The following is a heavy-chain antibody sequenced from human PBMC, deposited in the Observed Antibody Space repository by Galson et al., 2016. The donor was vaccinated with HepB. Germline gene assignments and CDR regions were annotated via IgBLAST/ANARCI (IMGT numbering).Heavy chain of an antibody. CDR1: GGSISSGGGYY. V-gene: IGHV4-31*03. J-gene: IGHJ4*02. Sequence: TLSLTCTVSGGSISSGGGYYWNWIRQHPGKGLEWIGYIYHSGNAHYNPSLESRVTISVDTSKDQFSLKLTSVTAADTAVYYCARGSGYCSSTSCYAGPLEYWGQGTLVTVSS. CDR2: IYHSGNA. CDR3: ARGSGYCSSTSCYAGPLEY. D-gene: IGHD2-2*01.